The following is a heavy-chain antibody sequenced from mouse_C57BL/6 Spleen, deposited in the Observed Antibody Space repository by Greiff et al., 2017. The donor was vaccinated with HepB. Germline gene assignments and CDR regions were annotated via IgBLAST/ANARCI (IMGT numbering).Heavy chain of an antibody. J-gene: IGHJ4*01. Sequence: EVQVVESEGGLVQPGSSMKLSCTASGFTFSDYYMAWVRQVPEKGLEWVANINYDGSSTYYLDSLKSRFIISRDNAKNILYLQLSSLKSEDTATYYCARDGYDRMDYWGQGTSVTVSS. V-gene: IGHV5-16*01. CDR3: ARDGYDRMDY. D-gene: IGHD2-2*01. CDR1: GFTFSDYY. CDR2: INYDGSST.